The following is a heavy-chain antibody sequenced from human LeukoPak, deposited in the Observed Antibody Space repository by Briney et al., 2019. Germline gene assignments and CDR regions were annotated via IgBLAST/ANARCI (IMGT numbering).Heavy chain of an antibody. CDR1: GGSITNYY. V-gene: IGHV4-59*01. Sequence: TSETLTLTCTVSGGSITNYYWNWIRQPPGKGLEWIGYIYNSDNSNYNPYLESRVTTSADTSDNQFSLRLNSVTSADTAVYYCARVPEQISMMGGAFDIWGQGTLVTVSS. CDR3: ARVPEQISMMGGAFDI. D-gene: IGHD3-22*01. J-gene: IGHJ3*02. CDR2: IYNSDNS.